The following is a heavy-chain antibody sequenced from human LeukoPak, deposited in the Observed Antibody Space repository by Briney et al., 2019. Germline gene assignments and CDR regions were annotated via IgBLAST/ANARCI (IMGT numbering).Heavy chain of an antibody. J-gene: IGHJ3*02. D-gene: IGHD4/OR15-4a*01. Sequence: GRSLRLSCAASGFTFSSYAMHWVRQAPGKGLEWVAIISYDGSKTYYADSVKGRFTISRDNAKNTLYLQMNSLRAEDTAVYYCARDLSSQVLRAFDIWGQGTMVTVSS. CDR2: ISYDGSKT. CDR3: ARDLSSQVLRAFDI. CDR1: GFTFSSYA. V-gene: IGHV3-30*04.